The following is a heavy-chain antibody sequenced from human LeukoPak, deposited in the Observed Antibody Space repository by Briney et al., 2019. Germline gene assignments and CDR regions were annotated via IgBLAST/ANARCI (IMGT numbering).Heavy chain of an antibody. Sequence: GASVKASCKASGGTFSSYAISWVRQAPGQGLEWMGGIIPIFGTANYAQKFQGRVTMTEDTSTDTAYMELSSLRSEDTAVYYCATVYSYGWYYFDYWGQGTLVTVSS. CDR3: ATVYSYGWYYFDY. CDR2: IIPIFGTA. CDR1: GGTFSSYA. J-gene: IGHJ4*02. D-gene: IGHD5-18*01. V-gene: IGHV1-69*06.